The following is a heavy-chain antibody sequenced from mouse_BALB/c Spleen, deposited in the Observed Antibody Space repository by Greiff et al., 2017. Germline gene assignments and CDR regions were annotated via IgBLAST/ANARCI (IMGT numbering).Heavy chain of an antibody. V-gene: IGHV3-6*02. CDR1: GYSITSGYY. Sequence: EVKLQESGPGLVKPSQSLSLTCSVTGYSITSGYYWNWIRQFPGNKLEWMGYISYDGSNNYNPSLKNRISITRDTSKNQFFLKLNSVTTEDTATYYCATLNWDLDYWGQGTTLTVSS. CDR3: ATLNWDLDY. CDR2: ISYDGSN. D-gene: IGHD4-1*01. J-gene: IGHJ2*01.